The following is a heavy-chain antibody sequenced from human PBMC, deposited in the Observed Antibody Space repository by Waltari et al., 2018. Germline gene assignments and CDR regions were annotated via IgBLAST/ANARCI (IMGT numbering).Heavy chain of an antibody. D-gene: IGHD1-26*01. Sequence: EVQLVEAGGGLVQPGGALGLSCTACGFTFTSAWMHWVRPAPGKGLVWVSRINNDGSGTSYADSVMGRFTISRDNAKDTVYLQMDSLRVEDTAVYYCVTDVETLVGRDWGQGTLVTVST. J-gene: IGHJ4*02. V-gene: IGHV3-74*01. CDR3: VTDVETLVGRD. CDR2: INNDGSGT. CDR1: GFTFTSAW.